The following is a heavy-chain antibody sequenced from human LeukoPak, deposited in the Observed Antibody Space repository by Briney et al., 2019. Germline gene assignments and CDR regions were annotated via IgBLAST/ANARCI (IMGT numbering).Heavy chain of an antibody. CDR1: GGTFSSYA. CDR2: IIPIFGTA. CDR3: ARDDYGGNPYYYYYMDV. D-gene: IGHD4-23*01. V-gene: IGHV1-69*13. Sequence: AASVKVSCKASGGTFSSYAISWVRQAPGQGLEWMGGIIPIFGTANYAQKFQGRVTITVDESTSTAYMELSSLRSEDTAVYYCARDDYGGNPYYYYYMDVWGKGTTVTVSS. J-gene: IGHJ6*03.